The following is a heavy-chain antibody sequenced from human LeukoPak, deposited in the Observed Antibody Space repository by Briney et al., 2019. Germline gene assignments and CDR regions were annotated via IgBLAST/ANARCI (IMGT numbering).Heavy chain of an antibody. D-gene: IGHD2-21*02. Sequence: ASVTVSCKASGYSFTSNYIHWVRQAPGQGLEWMGMIYPRDGSTSYALKFQGRVTMTSDTSETTVYMEVRSLTSEDTAVYYCARTPPKGDIDTWGQGTMVTVSS. V-gene: IGHV1-46*01. J-gene: IGHJ5*02. CDR3: ARTPPKGDIDT. CDR1: GYSFTSNY. CDR2: IYPRDGST.